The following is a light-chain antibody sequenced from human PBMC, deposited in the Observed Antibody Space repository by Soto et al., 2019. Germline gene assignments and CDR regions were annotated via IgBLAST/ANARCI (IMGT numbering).Light chain of an antibody. CDR3: QHYGSSLFT. CDR1: QSVSGSY. V-gene: IGKV3-20*01. Sequence: EIVLTQSPGTLSLSPGERATLSCRASQSVSGSYLAWYQQKPGQAPRLLIYGASSRATGIPDRFSGSGSGTDFTLTISRLEPEDFAVYYCQHYGSSLFTFGPGTKVDIK. CDR2: GAS. J-gene: IGKJ3*01.